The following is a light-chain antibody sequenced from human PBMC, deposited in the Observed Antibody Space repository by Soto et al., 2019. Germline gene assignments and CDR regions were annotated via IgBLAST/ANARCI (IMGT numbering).Light chain of an antibody. CDR3: SSYTGSTTLGGV. CDR2: EVS. Sequence: QSALTQPRSVSGSPGQSVTISCTGTSSDVGGYNYVSWYQQHPGKAPKLMIFEVSNRPSGVSNRFSGSKSGNTASLTISGLRAEDEAHYYCSSYTGSTTLGGVFGGGTKLTVL. V-gene: IGLV2-14*01. CDR1: SSDVGGYNY. J-gene: IGLJ3*02.